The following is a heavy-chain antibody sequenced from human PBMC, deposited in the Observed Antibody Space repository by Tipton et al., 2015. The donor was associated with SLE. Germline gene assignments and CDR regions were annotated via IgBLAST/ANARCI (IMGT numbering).Heavy chain of an antibody. CDR1: GVSISTSTSY. V-gene: IGHV4-39*07. CDR3: ARAFCKWCMLSYYYKEV. J-gene: IGHJ6*03. D-gene: IGHD2-8*01. CDR2: SYYSGST. Sequence: TLSLTCTVSGVSISTSTSYWGYWAWIRQPPGKGLGWIGGSYYSGSTYYNPSLKSRVTMSVDTSKNQFSLKLTSVTAADTAVYYCARAFCKWCMLSYYYKEVWDKGTTVIVS.